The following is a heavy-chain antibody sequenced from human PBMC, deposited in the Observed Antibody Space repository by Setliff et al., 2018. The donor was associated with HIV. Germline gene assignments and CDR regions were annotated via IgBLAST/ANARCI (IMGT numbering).Heavy chain of an antibody. D-gene: IGHD5-12*01. CDR1: GYSISSGYY. CDR2: IYYSGNT. CDR3: ARVVVERATIFDF. Sequence: SETLSLTCTVSGYSISSGYYWGWIRQPPGKGLEWIGYIYYSGNTYFNPALKSRITMSVDTSEDQFSLKLSSVTAADTAVYYCARVVVERATIFDFWGPGTLVTVSS. J-gene: IGHJ4*02. V-gene: IGHV4-38-2*02.